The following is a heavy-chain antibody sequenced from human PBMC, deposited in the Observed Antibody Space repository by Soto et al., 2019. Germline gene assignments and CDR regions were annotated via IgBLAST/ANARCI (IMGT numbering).Heavy chain of an antibody. Sequence: QVQLQESGPGLVKPSETLSLTCSVSGGSISGSYWSWIRQSPGKGLEWLGSVYYTGSTNYSPSLRSRVSISVDTSKNELSLRLSSVTAADTAVYFCARSVAVPGAHIDYWGQGTQVTVSS. J-gene: IGHJ4*02. CDR2: VYYTGST. V-gene: IGHV4-59*01. D-gene: IGHD6-19*01. CDR1: GGSISGSY. CDR3: ARSVAVPGAHIDY.